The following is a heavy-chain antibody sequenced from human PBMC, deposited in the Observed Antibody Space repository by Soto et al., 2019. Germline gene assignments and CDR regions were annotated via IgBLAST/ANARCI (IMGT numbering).Heavy chain of an antibody. D-gene: IGHD2-15*01. V-gene: IGHV3-23*01. Sequence: DVQLLESGEGLVQPGGSLRLSCAASGFTFNTYAMGWVRQAPGKGLEWVSGISSGGGATYYADSVRGRFTISRDNSKNTLYLQMNSLRAEDTAVYDCAKEWGRMSCYDYWGQGTLVTISS. CDR1: GFTFNTYA. J-gene: IGHJ4*02. CDR2: ISSGGGAT. CDR3: AKEWGRMSCYDY.